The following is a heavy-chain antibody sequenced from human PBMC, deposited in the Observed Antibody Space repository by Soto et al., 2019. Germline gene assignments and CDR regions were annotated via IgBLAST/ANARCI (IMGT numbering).Heavy chain of an antibody. CDR2: SSASGRSR. CDR1: GIDFSNYA. J-gene: IGHJ4*02. V-gene: IGHV3-23*01. Sequence: GGSLRLSCVASGIDFSNYAMSWVRQAPGKGLEWVSISSASGRSRYHADSVKGRFTISRDNSKNTLYPHMTNLRAEDTAVYYCAKDGNWLDVYFDVWGQGTPVTVSS. D-gene: IGHD6-19*01. CDR3: AKDGNWLDVYFDV.